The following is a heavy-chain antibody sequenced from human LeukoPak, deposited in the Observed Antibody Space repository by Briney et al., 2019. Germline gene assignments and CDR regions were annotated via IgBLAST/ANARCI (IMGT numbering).Heavy chain of an antibody. Sequence: SETLSLTCTVSGGSMSSYYWSWIRQPPGRGLEWIGYIYHSGNTNYNPSLKSRVTISVDTSKNQFSLKLSSVTAADTAVYYCARLYCSGGSCYLGGAFDYWGQGTLVTVSS. CDR3: ARLYCSGGSCYLGGAFDY. V-gene: IGHV4-59*01. D-gene: IGHD2-15*01. CDR1: GGSMSSYY. CDR2: IYHSGNT. J-gene: IGHJ4*02.